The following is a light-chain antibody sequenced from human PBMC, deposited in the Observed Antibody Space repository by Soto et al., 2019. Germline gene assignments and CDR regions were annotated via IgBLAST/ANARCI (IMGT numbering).Light chain of an antibody. CDR1: QSVSTN. V-gene: IGKV3-15*01. Sequence: EIVMTQSPGTLSLSPVERATLSCRASQSVSTNLAWYQQIPGQAPRLLIYGASTRATGIPARFSGSGSGTEFTLAISSLQSEDFAVYYCQHYNDWPQTFGLGTKVEIK. CDR2: GAS. J-gene: IGKJ1*01. CDR3: QHYNDWPQT.